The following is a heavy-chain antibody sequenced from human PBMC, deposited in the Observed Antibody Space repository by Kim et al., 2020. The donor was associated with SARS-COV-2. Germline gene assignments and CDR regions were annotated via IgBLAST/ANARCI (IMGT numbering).Heavy chain of an antibody. J-gene: IGHJ6*02. Sequence: GGSLRLSCAASGFTFDDYAMHWVRQAPGKGLEWVSLISWDGGSTYYADSVKGRFTISRDNSKNSLYLQMNSLRAEDTALYYCAKGGGLKTWIQLWHGPEDYYYGMDVWGQGTTVTVSS. CDR1: GFTFDDYA. D-gene: IGHD5-18*01. V-gene: IGHV3-43D*03. CDR3: AKGGGLKTWIQLWHGPEDYYYGMDV. CDR2: ISWDGGST.